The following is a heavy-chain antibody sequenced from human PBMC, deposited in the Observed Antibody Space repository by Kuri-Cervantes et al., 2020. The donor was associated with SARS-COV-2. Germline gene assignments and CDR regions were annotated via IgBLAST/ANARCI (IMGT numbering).Heavy chain of an antibody. J-gene: IGHJ5*02. V-gene: IGHV4-4*07. CDR1: GASISNSY. CDR3: VGVLSNWFDP. Sequence: SETLSLTCTVSGASISNSYWNWIRHPAGELLQWIGCISGRGDTIYNPSLKSRASMSVVTSKNQFSLTLTSVTAADTAVYYCVGVLSNWFDPWGQGTLVTVSS. CDR2: ISGRGDT. D-gene: IGHD2/OR15-2a*01.